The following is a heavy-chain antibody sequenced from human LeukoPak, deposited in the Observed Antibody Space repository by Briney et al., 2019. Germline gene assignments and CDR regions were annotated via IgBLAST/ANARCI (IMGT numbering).Heavy chain of an antibody. D-gene: IGHD1-20*01. CDR1: GFTYNNYW. J-gene: IGHJ4*02. CDR3: ARSITVPEGY. V-gene: IGHV3-7*01. CDR2: IKQDGSEK. Sequence: GGSLRLSCAASGFTYNNYWMSWVRQAPGKGLEWVANIKQDGSEKYYVDSVKGRFTISRDNAKNSLYLQMNSLRAEDTAVYYCARSITVPEGYWGQGTLVTVSS.